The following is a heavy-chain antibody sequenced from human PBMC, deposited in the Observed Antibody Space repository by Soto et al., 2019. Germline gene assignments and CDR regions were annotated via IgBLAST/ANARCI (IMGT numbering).Heavy chain of an antibody. CDR3: AKDVFGDSYFDY. J-gene: IGHJ4*02. CDR2: ISYDGSNK. D-gene: IGHD4-17*01. CDR1: GFTFSSYG. V-gene: IGHV3-30*18. Sequence: GGSLRLSCAASGFTFSSYGMHWVRQAPGKGLEWVAVISYDGSNKYYADSVKGRFTISRDNSKNTLYLQMNSLRAEDTAVYYCAKDVFGDSYFDYWGQGTLVTVSS.